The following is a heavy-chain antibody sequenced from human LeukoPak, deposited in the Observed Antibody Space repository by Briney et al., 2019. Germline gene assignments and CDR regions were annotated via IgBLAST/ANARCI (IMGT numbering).Heavy chain of an antibody. CDR1: GYTFTSYY. CDR3: AREEQYYYDSSGYYGNKRAFDY. Sequence: ASVKVSCKASGYTFTSYYMHWLRQAPGQGLEWMGIINPSGGSTSYAQKFQGRVTMTRDTSTSTVYMELSSLRSEDTAVYYCAREEQYYYDSSGYYGNKRAFDYWGQGTLVTVSS. D-gene: IGHD3-22*01. V-gene: IGHV1-46*01. J-gene: IGHJ4*02. CDR2: INPSGGST.